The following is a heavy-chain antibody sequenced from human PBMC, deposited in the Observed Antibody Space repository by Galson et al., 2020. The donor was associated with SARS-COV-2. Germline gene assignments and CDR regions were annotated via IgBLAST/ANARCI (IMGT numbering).Heavy chain of an antibody. V-gene: IGHV3-30*04. J-gene: IGHJ6*02. CDR3: ARDLEYYDFWSGYISYGNYYYYYGMDV. Sequence: GGSLRLSCAASGFTFSSYAMHWVRQAPGKGLEWVAVISYDGSNKYYADSVKGRFTISRDNSKNTLYLQMNSLRAEDTAVYYCARDLEYYDFWSGYISYGNYYYYYGMDVWGQGTTVTVSS. CDR1: GFTFSSYA. CDR2: ISYDGSNK. D-gene: IGHD3-3*01.